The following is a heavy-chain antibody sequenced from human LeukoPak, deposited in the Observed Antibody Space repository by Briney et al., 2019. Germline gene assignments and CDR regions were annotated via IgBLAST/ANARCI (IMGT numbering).Heavy chain of an antibody. V-gene: IGHV1-18*04. CDR3: ARGGTGSGWYGVPFDY. J-gene: IGHJ4*02. CDR1: GYTFNDYY. D-gene: IGHD6-19*01. CDR2: ISAYNGNT. Sequence: ASVKVSCKAFGYTFNDYYMHWMRQAPGQGPEWMGRISAYNGNTNYAQKLQGRVTMTTDTSTSTAYMELRSLRSDDTAVYYCARGGTGSGWYGVPFDYWGQGTLVTVSS.